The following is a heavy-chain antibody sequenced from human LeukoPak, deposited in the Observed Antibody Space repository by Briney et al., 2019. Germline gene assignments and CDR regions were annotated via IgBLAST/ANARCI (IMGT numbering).Heavy chain of an antibody. Sequence: SETLSLTCTVSGGSISSYYWSWIRQPPGKGLEWIRYIYYSGSTNYNPSLKSRVTISVDTSKNQFSLKLSSVTAADTAVYYCASGIGDYYDSSGYYFYFQHWGQGTLVTVSS. CDR2: IYYSGST. J-gene: IGHJ1*01. D-gene: IGHD3-22*01. CDR3: ASGIGDYYDSSGYYFYFQH. CDR1: GGSISSYY. V-gene: IGHV4-59*08.